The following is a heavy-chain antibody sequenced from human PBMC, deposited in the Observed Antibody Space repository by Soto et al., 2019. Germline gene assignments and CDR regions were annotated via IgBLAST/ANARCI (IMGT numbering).Heavy chain of an antibody. CDR1: GFTFSIYA. CDR3: ARDQTGITTAGGGRIDY. J-gene: IGHJ4*02. D-gene: IGHD6-13*01. Sequence: QVQLVESGGGVVQPGRSLRLSCAASGFTFSIYAMHWVRQTPGTGLECVAIMSYDGSNKYYADSVKGRFTIPRDNSKNTLYLQMNSLRAEDTAVYYCARDQTGITTAGGGRIDYWGQGTLVTVSS. CDR2: MSYDGSNK. V-gene: IGHV3-30-3*01.